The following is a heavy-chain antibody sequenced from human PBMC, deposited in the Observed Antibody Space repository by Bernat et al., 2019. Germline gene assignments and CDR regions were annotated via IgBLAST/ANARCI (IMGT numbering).Heavy chain of an antibody. J-gene: IGHJ3*02. CDR1: GFTFSSYD. D-gene: IGHD3-22*01. CDR2: IGTAGDT. V-gene: IGHV3-13*01. CDR3: ARGWGSSGYDDAFDI. Sequence: VESGGGLVQPGESLRLSCAASGFTFSSYDMHWVRQATGKGLEWVSAIGTAGDTYYPGSVKGRFTISRENAKNSLYLQMNSLRAGDTAVYYCARGWGSSGYDDAFDIWGQGTMVTVSS.